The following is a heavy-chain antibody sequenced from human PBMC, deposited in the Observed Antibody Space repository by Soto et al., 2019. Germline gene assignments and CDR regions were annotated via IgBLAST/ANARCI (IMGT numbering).Heavy chain of an antibody. Sequence: GGSLRLSCAASGFTFSSYGMHWVRQAPGKGLEWVAVIWYDGSNKYYADSVKGRFTISRDNSKNTLYLQMNSLRAEDTAVYYCVLAAAGTFAEHFQHWGQGTLVTVSS. D-gene: IGHD6-13*01. V-gene: IGHV3-33*01. CDR1: GFTFSSYG. J-gene: IGHJ1*01. CDR3: VLAAAGTFAEHFQH. CDR2: IWYDGSNK.